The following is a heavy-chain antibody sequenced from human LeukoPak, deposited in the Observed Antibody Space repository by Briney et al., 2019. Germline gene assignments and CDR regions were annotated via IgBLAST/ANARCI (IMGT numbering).Heavy chain of an antibody. D-gene: IGHD4-11*01. CDR2: IYYSGST. Sequence: PSETLSLTCTVSGGSISSYYWSWIRQPPGKGLEWIGYIYYSGSTNYNPSLKSRVTISVDTSKNQFSLKLSSVTAADTAVYYCARGRVTTSFYYYYYMDVWGKGTTVTVSS. V-gene: IGHV4-59*01. CDR3: ARGRVTTSFYYYYYMDV. CDR1: GGSISSYY. J-gene: IGHJ6*03.